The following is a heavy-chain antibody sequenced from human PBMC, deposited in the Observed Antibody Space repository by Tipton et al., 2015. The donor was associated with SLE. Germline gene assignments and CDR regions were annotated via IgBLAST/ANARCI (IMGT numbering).Heavy chain of an antibody. D-gene: IGHD6-19*01. CDR1: GGSISTYY. J-gene: IGHJ4*02. CDR3: AGTPGSGWQYYFDY. V-gene: IGHV4-59*01. Sequence: TLSLTCTVSGGSISTYYWNWIRQSPGKGLEWIGYVDYIGSTNYNPSLKSRLTILVHRYKNQFSLKLSSVTAADTAVYFCAGTPGSGWQYYFDYWGQGTLVTVSS. CDR2: VDYIGST.